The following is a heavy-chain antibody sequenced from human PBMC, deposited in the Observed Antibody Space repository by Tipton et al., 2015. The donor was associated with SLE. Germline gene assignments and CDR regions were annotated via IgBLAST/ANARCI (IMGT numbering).Heavy chain of an antibody. V-gene: IGHV3-21*01. Sequence: SLRLSCAASGFTFSSYSMNWVRQAPGKGLEWGSSISSSCSYIYYADSVKGRFTISRDTAKSSLYLQMNSRRAEDTAVYYCARDGGDAFDIWGQGTRVTVSS. J-gene: IGHJ3*02. CDR2: ISSSCSYI. CDR1: GFTFSSYS. CDR3: ARDGGDAFDI. D-gene: IGHD3-10*01.